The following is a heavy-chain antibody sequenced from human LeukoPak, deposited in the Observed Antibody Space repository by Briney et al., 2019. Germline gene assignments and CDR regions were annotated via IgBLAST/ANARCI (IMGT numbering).Heavy chain of an antibody. CDR2: ISYDGNNK. D-gene: IGHD2-2*01. CDR3: AKTTIGYCSSTSCYYSPLDY. V-gene: IGHV3-30*18. CDR1: GFTFSSYG. J-gene: IGHJ4*02. Sequence: PGRSLRLSCAASGFTFSSYGMHWVRQAPGKGLEGVAVISYDGNNKYYADSVKGRFTISRDNSKNTLYLQMNSLRAEDTAVYYCAKTTIGYCSSTSCYYSPLDYWGQGTLVTVSS.